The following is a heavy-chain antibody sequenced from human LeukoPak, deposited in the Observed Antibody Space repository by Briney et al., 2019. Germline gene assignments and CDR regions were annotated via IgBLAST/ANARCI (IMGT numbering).Heavy chain of an antibody. CDR1: GFTFSTYV. V-gene: IGHV3-64D*06. CDR2: ISSNGDNT. CDR3: VGGTGY. J-gene: IGHJ4*02. Sequence: GGSLRLSCSVSGFTFSTYVMHWVRQAPGKGLEYVSAISSNGDNTYYADSVKGRFTISRDNSNNTLYLQMSSLRADDTAVYYCVGGTGYWGQGTLVTVSS.